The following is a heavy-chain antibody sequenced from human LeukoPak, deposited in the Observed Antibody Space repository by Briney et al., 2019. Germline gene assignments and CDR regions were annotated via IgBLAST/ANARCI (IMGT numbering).Heavy chain of an antibody. Sequence: GGSLRLSCAASGFTFDDYAMHWVRQAPGKGLEWVSLISWDGGSTYYADSVKGRFTISRDNSKNSLYLQMNSLRAEDTAVYYCARDVWFGELSDYGMDVWGQGTTVTVSS. V-gene: IGHV3-43D*03. D-gene: IGHD3-10*01. J-gene: IGHJ6*02. CDR1: GFTFDDYA. CDR2: ISWDGGST. CDR3: ARDVWFGELSDYGMDV.